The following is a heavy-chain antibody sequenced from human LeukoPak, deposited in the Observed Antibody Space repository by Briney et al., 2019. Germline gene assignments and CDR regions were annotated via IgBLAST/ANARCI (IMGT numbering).Heavy chain of an antibody. D-gene: IGHD2-2*01. Sequence: GASVKVSCKASGYTFTGYYMHWVRQAPGQGLEWMGWINPNSGGTNYAQKFQGRVTMTRDTSISTACMELSRLRSDDTAVYYCAREGLPTIVVVPAARWFDPWGQGTLVTVSS. J-gene: IGHJ5*02. CDR1: GYTFTGYY. CDR2: INPNSGGT. V-gene: IGHV1-2*02. CDR3: AREGLPTIVVVPAARWFDP.